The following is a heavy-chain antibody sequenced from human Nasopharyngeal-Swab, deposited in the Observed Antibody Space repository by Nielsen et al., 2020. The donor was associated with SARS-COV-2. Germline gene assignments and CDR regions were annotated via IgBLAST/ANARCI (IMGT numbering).Heavy chain of an antibody. Sequence: GGSLRLSCAASGFTFSSYSVNWVRQAPGKGLEWVSSISSSSSYIYYADSVKGRFTISRDNAKNSLYLQMNSLRAEDTAVYYCARWDYSNYDLDYWGQGTLVTVSS. CDR3: ARWDYSNYDLDY. D-gene: IGHD4-11*01. J-gene: IGHJ4*02. CDR2: ISSSSSYI. V-gene: IGHV3-21*01. CDR1: GFTFSSYS.